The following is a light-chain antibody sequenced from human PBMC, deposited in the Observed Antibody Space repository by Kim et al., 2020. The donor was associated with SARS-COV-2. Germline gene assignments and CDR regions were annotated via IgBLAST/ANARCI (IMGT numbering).Light chain of an antibody. J-gene: IGLJ3*02. CDR1: SAHSRYA. Sequence: QLVLTQSPSASASLGASVRLTCTLSSAHSRYAIAWHQQQPQKGPRFLMKLESDGSHTKGDGIPDRFSGSSSGAERYLTISGLQSDDEADYYCQTWGSGIWVFGGGTQLTVL. CDR3: QTWGSGIWV. CDR2: LESDGSH. V-gene: IGLV4-69*01.